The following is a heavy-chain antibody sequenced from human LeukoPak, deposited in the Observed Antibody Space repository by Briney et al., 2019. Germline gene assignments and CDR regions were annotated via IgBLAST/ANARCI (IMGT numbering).Heavy chain of an antibody. D-gene: IGHD3-22*01. J-gene: IGHJ4*02. Sequence: GGSLRLSCAASGFTFSSYGMHWVRQAPGKGLEWVAVISYDGSNKYYADSVKGRFTISRDNSKNTLYLQMNSLRAEDTAVYYCATTEGPFYDSSGFDYWGQGTLVTVSS. CDR2: ISYDGSNK. CDR1: GFTFSSYG. CDR3: ATTEGPFYDSSGFDY. V-gene: IGHV3-30*03.